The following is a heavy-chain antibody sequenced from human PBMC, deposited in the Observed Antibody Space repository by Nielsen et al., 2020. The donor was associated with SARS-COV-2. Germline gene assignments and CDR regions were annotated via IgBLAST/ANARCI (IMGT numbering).Heavy chain of an antibody. CDR3: AKRSGYTSGWYGDY. CDR2: ISSST. V-gene: IGHV3-23*01. D-gene: IGHD6-19*01. Sequence: GESLKISCVVSGFTISTYGMSWVRQAPGKGLEWVSAISSSTYYADSVKGRFTVSRDNSKNTLYLQMSSLRAEDTAVYYCAKRSGYTSGWYGDYWGQGTLVTVSS. J-gene: IGHJ4*02. CDR1: GFTISTYG.